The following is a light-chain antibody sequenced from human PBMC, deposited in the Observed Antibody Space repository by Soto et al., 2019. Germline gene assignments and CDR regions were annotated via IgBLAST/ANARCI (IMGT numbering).Light chain of an antibody. CDR3: QQYDNWPPCT. Sequence: EIVLTQSPGTLSLSPGERATLSCRASQSVKNSYLAWYQQKPGQSPRLVIYGVSNRATGIPNRFSGGGFGTDFTLTISRLEPEDFAVYYCQQYDNWPPCTFGQGTKLEVK. CDR2: GVS. J-gene: IGKJ2*02. CDR1: QSVKNSY. V-gene: IGKV3-20*01.